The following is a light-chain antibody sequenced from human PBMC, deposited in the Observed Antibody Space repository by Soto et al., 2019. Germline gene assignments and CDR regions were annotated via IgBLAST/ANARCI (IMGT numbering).Light chain of an antibody. V-gene: IGKV3-20*01. CDR1: GTVRSNY. CDR2: GAF. CDR3: QQYGSSPRT. Sequence: IVLTRSPCTLYLSPLEIATVSVLASGTVRSNYLAWHQQKPGRAPRLLIYGAFSRATGVPARFSGSGSGTEFTLTIRRLQPEDFAVYYCQQYGSSPRTFGQGTKVDI. J-gene: IGKJ1*01.